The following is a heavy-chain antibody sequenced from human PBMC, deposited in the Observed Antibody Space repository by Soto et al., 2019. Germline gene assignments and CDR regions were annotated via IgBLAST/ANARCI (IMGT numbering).Heavy chain of an antibody. Sequence: GWSLRLSCASSEFTFISYAMTWVRLAPGKGLEWVSSISTSAGNTYYADSVKGRFTISRDNSKNTLYLQMNSLRADDTAVYYCAKSGSHSYFDYWGQGTLVTVSS. CDR2: ISTSAGNT. J-gene: IGHJ4*02. CDR1: EFTFISYA. V-gene: IGHV3-23*01. D-gene: IGHD1-26*01. CDR3: AKSGSHSYFDY.